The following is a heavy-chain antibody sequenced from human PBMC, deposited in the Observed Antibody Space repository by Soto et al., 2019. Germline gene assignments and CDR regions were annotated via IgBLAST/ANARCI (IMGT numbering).Heavy chain of an antibody. D-gene: IGHD5-12*01. CDR2: IKDGGVT. J-gene: IGHJ4*02. CDR1: GGSLTGYY. CDR3: ARGQEGVVATH. V-gene: IGHV4-34*01. Sequence: QVQLQQWGAGLLKPSETLSLTCAVNGGSLTGYYWSWIRQPPGKGLEWIGEIKDGGVTNYSPSLKSRVTMSEDTSKNQFSLNLNSVTAADTAVYYCARGQEGVVATHWDQGTLVTVSS.